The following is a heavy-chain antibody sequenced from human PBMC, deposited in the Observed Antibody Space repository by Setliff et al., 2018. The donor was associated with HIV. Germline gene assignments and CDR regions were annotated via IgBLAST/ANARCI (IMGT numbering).Heavy chain of an antibody. CDR1: GYSIGSGSF. CDR3: ARLSGGMVPNY. V-gene: IGHV4-38-2*01. J-gene: IGHJ4*02. CDR2: IPHNGGT. Sequence: SETLSLTCAVSGYSIGSGSFWGWIRQPPGKGLEWIATIPHNGGTYYNPDPSLTGRVTISLDTSKNQISLRLSSVTAADTAVYYCARLSGGMVPNYWGQGTLVTVSS. D-gene: IGHD3-10*01.